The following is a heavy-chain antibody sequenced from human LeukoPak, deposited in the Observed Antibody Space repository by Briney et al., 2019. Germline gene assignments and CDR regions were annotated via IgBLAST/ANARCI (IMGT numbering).Heavy chain of an antibody. CDR3: ARGLLWWAYYFDY. CDR2: INHSGST. J-gene: IGHJ4*02. D-gene: IGHD3-10*01. V-gene: IGHV4-34*01. CDR1: GGSFSGYY. Sequence: SETLSLTCAVYGGSFSGYYWSWIRQPPGKGLEWIGEINHSGSTNYNPSLKSRVTISVDTFKNRFSLKLSSVTAADTAVYYCARGLLWWAYYFDYWGQGTLVTVSS.